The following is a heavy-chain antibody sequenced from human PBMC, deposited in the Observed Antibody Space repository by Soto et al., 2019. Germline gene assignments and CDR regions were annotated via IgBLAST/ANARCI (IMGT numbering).Heavy chain of an antibody. CDR3: AKAGAVERNMYYYGMDSYGMNV. CDR2: ISGSGAAT. D-gene: IGHD4-17*01. Sequence: PGGSLRLSCAASGFTFGSFAMSWVRQAPGKGPEWVSGISGSGAATYYADSVKGRFTISRDNSKNTVYLQMNSLRAEDTAVYYCAKAGAVERNMYYYGMDSYGMNVWGQGTTVTVSS. V-gene: IGHV3-23*01. CDR1: GFTFGSFA. J-gene: IGHJ6*02.